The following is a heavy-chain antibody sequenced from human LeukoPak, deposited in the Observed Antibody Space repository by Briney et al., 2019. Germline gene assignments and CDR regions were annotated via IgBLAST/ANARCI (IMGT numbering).Heavy chain of an antibody. CDR3: ARQISYYDILTGYYLGWSDP. D-gene: IGHD3-9*01. Sequence: ASVKVSCKATGYTFTSYGISWVRQAPGQGLEWMGWISAYNGNTNYAQKLQSRVTMTTGASTSTAYMELRSLRSDDTAVYYCARQISYYDILTGYYLGWSDPWGQGTLVTVSS. J-gene: IGHJ5*02. CDR2: ISAYNGNT. CDR1: GYTFTSYG. V-gene: IGHV1-18*01.